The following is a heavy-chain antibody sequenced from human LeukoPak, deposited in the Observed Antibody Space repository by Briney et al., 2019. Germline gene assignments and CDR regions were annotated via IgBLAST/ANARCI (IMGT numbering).Heavy chain of an antibody. CDR3: AKRMRSGSYFYD. D-gene: IGHD1-26*01. CDR2: ISGSGGST. J-gene: IGHJ4*02. CDR1: GFTFSSYA. V-gene: IGHV3-23*01. Sequence: GGSLRLSRAASGFTFSSYAMSWVRQAPGKGLEWVSAISGSGGSTYYADSVKGRFTISRDNSKNTLYLQMNSLRAEDTAVYYCAKRMRSGSYFYDWGQGTLVTVSS.